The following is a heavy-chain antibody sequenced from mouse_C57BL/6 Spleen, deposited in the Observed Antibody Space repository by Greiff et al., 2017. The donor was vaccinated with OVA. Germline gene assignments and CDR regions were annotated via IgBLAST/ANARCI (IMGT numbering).Heavy chain of an antibody. V-gene: IGHV1-42*01. J-gene: IGHJ4*01. CDR3: ERSRIYDGGIVDY. CDR1: GYSFTGYY. D-gene: IGHD2-3*01. CDR2: INPSTGGT. Sequence: EVQLQQSGPELVKPGASVKISCKASGYSFTGYYMNWVKQSPEKSLEWIGEINPSTGGTTYNQKFKAKATLTVDKSSSTAYMQLKSLTSEDSAVYYCERSRIYDGGIVDYWGQGTSVTVSS.